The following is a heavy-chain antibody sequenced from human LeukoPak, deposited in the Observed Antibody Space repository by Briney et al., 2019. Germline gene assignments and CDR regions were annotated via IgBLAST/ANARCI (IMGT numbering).Heavy chain of an antibody. CDR2: IKSKTDGGTT. D-gene: IGHD3-10*01. Sequence: PGGSLRLSCAASGFTFSNAWMSWVRQAPGKGLEWVGRIKSKTDGGTTDYAAPVKGRFTISRDDSKNTLYLQMNSLKTEDTAVYYCTTGITMVRGVVTRYSPSYYYYYGMDVWGQGTTVTVSS. CDR3: TTGITMVRGVVTRYSPSYYYYYGMDV. J-gene: IGHJ6*02. CDR1: GFTFSNAW. V-gene: IGHV3-15*01.